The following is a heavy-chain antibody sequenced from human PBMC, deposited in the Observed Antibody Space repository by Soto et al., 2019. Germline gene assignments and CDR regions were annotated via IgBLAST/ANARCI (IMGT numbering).Heavy chain of an antibody. Sequence: EVQLAESGGGMVQPGGSLRLSCVASGFTFSSYDMHWVRQAPGKGLEYVSSISSNGGTTYYGNSVKGRFTIYRDNSKNILYRQMGSLRAEDIAVYYCGRRVSGNDDYWGQGTLVTVSS. V-gene: IGHV3-64*01. D-gene: IGHD1-1*01. J-gene: IGHJ4*02. CDR1: GFTFSSYD. CDR3: GRRVSGNDDY. CDR2: ISSNGGTT.